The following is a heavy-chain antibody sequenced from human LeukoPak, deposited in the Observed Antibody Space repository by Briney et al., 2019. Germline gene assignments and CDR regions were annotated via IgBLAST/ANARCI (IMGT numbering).Heavy chain of an antibody. J-gene: IGHJ5*02. CDR2: INANAGST. Sequence: TGGSLRLSCAASGFTFSSTAMSWFRQAPGKELKCITTINANAGSTYYADSVKGRFTISRDNSKNTLYLQLNSLRAEDTAVCYCANPISGGLAVTADWFDPWGQGTLVTVSS. D-gene: IGHD6-19*01. CDR3: ANPISGGLAVTADWFDP. V-gene: IGHV3-23*01. CDR1: GFTFSSTA.